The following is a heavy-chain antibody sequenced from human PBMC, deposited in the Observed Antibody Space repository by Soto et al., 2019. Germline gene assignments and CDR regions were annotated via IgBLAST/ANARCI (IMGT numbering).Heavy chain of an antibody. Sequence: QVQLVQSGAEVKKPGASVKVSCKASGYTFTSCGICWVRQAPGQGLEWMGRINAYNGNTNYAQKLQGRVTMTTDTSTSTAYIELRTLRSDDTDVEYCARVLPPFDPWGQGTLVTVSS. J-gene: IGHJ5*02. CDR2: INAYNGNT. CDR1: GYTFTSCG. V-gene: IGHV1-18*01. CDR3: ARVLPPFDP.